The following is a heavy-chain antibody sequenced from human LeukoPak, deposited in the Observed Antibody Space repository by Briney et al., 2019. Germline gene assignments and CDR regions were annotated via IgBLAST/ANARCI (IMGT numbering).Heavy chain of an antibody. J-gene: IGHJ3*02. CDR3: ARAGCEAAYCGGDSEGIDAFDI. CDR2: IIPIFGTA. CDR1: GGTFSSYA. V-gene: IGHV1-69*13. D-gene: IGHD2-21*01. Sequence: ASVKVSCKASGGTFSSYAISWVRQAPGQGLEWMGGIIPIFGTANYAQKFQGRVTITADESTSTAYMELSSLRSEDTAVYYCARAGCEAAYCGGDSEGIDAFDIWGQGTVVTVSS.